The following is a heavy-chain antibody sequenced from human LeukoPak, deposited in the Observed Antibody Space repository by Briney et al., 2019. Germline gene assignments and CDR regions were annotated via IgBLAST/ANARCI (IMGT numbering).Heavy chain of an antibody. V-gene: IGHV4-34*01. CDR3: ARAGRGSGYLSY. J-gene: IGHJ4*02. D-gene: IGHD3-3*01. CDR2: INHSGST. CDR1: GGSFSGYY. Sequence: SETLSLTCAVYGGSFSGYYWSWIRQPPGKGPEWIGEINHSGSTNYNPSLKSRVTISVDTSKNQFSLKLSSVTAADTAVYYCARAGRGSGYLSYWGQGTLVTVSS.